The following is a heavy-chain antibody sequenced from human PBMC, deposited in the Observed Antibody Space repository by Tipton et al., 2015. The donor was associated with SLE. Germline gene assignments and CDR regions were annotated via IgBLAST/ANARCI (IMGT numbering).Heavy chain of an antibody. CDR2: IYHSGST. V-gene: IGHV4-38-2*02. Sequence: LRLSCAVSGYSISSGYYWGWIRQPPGKGLEWIGSIYHSGSTYYNPSLKSRVTISVDTSKNQFSLKLSSVTAADTAVYYCARDKGGYSYGYHDAFDIWGQGTMVTVSS. D-gene: IGHD5-18*01. CDR3: ARDKGGYSYGYHDAFDI. J-gene: IGHJ3*02. CDR1: GYSISSGYY.